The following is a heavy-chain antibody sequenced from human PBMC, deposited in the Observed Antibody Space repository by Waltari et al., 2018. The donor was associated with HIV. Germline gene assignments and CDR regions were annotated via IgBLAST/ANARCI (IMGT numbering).Heavy chain of an antibody. CDR3: TREPLTSSPL. Sequence: EEQLVESGGGLVQPGGSLRLSCAASEFSLSSYWMHWVRQGPRKGLLWVARINIDGSTTTYADSVTGRFTISRDYAKNRLYLQMNSLRADDTGVYYCTREPLTSSPLWGQGTLVTVSS. CDR2: INIDGSTT. V-gene: IGHV3-74*01. CDR1: EFSLSSYW. J-gene: IGHJ4*02.